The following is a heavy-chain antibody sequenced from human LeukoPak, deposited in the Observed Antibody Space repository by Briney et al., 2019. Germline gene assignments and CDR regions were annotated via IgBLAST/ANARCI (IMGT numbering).Heavy chain of an antibody. V-gene: IGHV4-61*01. CDR3: ARVTGSYGAFDI. D-gene: IGHD3-10*01. Sequence: SETLSLTCTVSGGSVSSGSYYWSWIRQPPGKGLEWIGYIYYSGSTNYNPSLKSRVTISVDTSKNQSSLKLSSVTAADTAVYYCARVTGSYGAFDIWGQGTMVTVSS. CDR2: IYYSGST. CDR1: GGSVSSGSYY. J-gene: IGHJ3*02.